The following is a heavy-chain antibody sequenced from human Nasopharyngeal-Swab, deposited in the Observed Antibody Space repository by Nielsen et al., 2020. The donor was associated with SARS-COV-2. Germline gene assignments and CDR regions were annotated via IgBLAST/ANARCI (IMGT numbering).Heavy chain of an antibody. CDR3: ARRYSSSWSRHGWFDP. V-gene: IGHV4-39*01. Sequence: SETLSLTCTVSGGSISSSSYYWGWIRQPPGKGLEWIGSIYYSGSTYYNPSLKSRVTISVDTSKNQFSLKLSSVTAADTAVYYCARRYSSSWSRHGWFDPWGQGTLVTVSS. CDR1: GGSISSSSYY. CDR2: IYYSGST. D-gene: IGHD6-13*01. J-gene: IGHJ5*02.